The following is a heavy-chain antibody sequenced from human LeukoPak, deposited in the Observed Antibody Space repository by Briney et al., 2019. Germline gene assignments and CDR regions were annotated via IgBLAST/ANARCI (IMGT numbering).Heavy chain of an antibody. J-gene: IGHJ4*02. CDR3: ARVTGPYDSSGYYYLN. Sequence: SETLSLTCAVYGGSFSSYYWSWIRQPPGKGLEWIGYIYYSGSTNYNPSLKSRVTISVDTSKNQFSLKLSSVTAADTAVYYCARVTGPYDSSGYYYLNWGQGTLVTVSS. CDR2: IYYSGST. V-gene: IGHV4-59*01. CDR1: GGSFSSYY. D-gene: IGHD3-22*01.